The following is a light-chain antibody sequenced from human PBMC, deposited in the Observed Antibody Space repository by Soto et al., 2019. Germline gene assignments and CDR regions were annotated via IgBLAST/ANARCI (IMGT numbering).Light chain of an antibody. V-gene: IGLV2-14*03. CDR2: DVS. Sequence: QSALTQPASVSGSPGQSIAISCTGTSSDVGGYNYVSWYQHHPGKAPKLMIYDVSNRPSGVSNRFSGSKSGNTASLTISGLQAEDEADYYCSSYTGNRTYVFATGTQLTAL. CDR1: SSDVGGYNY. J-gene: IGLJ1*01. CDR3: SSYTGNRTYV.